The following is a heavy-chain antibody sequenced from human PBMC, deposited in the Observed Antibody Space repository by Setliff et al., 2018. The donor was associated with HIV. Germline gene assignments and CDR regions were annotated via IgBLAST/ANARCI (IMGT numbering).Heavy chain of an antibody. CDR1: GGSLSSHY. CDR2: IYYNGLT. Sequence: SETLSLTCAVYGGSLSSHYWSWIRQAPGKGLEWIESIYYNGLTNYKPSLKSRVIISVDTFKNQFSLKLSSVTAADTAVYYCARAGYHGSISYWEYFHYWGQGTLVTVSS. CDR3: ARAGYHGSISYWEYFHY. J-gene: IGHJ1*01. V-gene: IGHV4-59*11. D-gene: IGHD3-22*01.